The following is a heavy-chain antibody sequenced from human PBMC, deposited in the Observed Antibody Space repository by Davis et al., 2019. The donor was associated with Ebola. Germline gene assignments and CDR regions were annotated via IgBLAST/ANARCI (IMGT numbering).Heavy chain of an antibody. CDR2: IHDSGST. J-gene: IGHJ6*02. V-gene: IGHV4-59*12. CDR3: ARVRSDYGDYGYYYYYGMDV. CDR1: GGSISGDY. Sequence: SETLSLTCTVSGGSISGDYWSWIRQPPGKGLEWIGYIHDSGSTNYNPSLKSRVTISVDTSKNQFFLKLSSVTAADTAVYYCARVRSDYGDYGYYYYYGMDVWGQGTTVTVSS. D-gene: IGHD4-17*01.